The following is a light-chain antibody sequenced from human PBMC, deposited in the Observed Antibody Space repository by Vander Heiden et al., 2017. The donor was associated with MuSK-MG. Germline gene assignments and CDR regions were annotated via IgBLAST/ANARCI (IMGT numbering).Light chain of an antibody. CDR1: SSTIGAGYD. J-gene: IGLJ1*01. CDR3: QSYDSSLSVHYV. CDR2: GNS. Sequence: QPVLTQPPSVSGAPGQSVPISCTGSSSTIGAGYDVHWYQRLPGTSPKLLIYGNSNRPSGVPDRFSGSKSGTSASLAITGLQAEDEADYYCQSYDSSLSVHYVFGTGTKVTVL. V-gene: IGLV1-40*01.